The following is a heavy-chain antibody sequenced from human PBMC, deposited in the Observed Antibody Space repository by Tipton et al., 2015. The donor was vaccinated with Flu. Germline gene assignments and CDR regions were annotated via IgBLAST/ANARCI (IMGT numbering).Heavy chain of an antibody. CDR1: GGSISSGGYY. CDR3: ARDLIEVVNLFDY. J-gene: IGHJ4*02. Sequence: TLSLTCTVSGGSISSGGYYWSWIRQHPGKGLEWIGYIYYSGSTYYNPSLKSRVTISVDTSKNQFSLKLSSVTAADTAVYYCARDLIEVVNLFDYWGQGTLVTVSS. CDR2: IYYSGST. V-gene: IGHV4-31*03. D-gene: IGHD2-21*01.